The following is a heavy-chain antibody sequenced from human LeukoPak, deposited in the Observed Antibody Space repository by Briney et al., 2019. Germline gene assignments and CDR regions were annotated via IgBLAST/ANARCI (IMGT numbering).Heavy chain of an antibody. CDR3: ARDVVLGPSFDF. CDR1: GFTFSSYS. CDR2: ISSSDYI. D-gene: IGHD2-2*01. J-gene: IGHJ4*02. Sequence: PGGSLRLSCTASGFTFSSYSMNWVRQAPGKGLEWVSSISSSDYIFYADSVKGRFTISRDNAKNSLYLQMNSLRAEDTALYYCARDVVLGPSFDFWGQGTLVTVSS. V-gene: IGHV3-21*01.